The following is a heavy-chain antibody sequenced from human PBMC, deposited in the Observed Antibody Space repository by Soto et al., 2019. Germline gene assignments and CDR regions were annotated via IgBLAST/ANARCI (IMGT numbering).Heavy chain of an antibody. J-gene: IGHJ3*02. Sequence: GGSLRLSCAASGFTFSDYYMSWIRQAPGKGLEWVSYISSSGSTIYYADSVKGRFTISRDNAKNSLYLQMNSLRAEDTAVYFCVSSGPRVDTAMVIAFDIWGQGTMVTVSS. D-gene: IGHD5-18*01. CDR2: ISSSGSTI. CDR1: GFTFSDYY. CDR3: VSSGPRVDTAMVIAFDI. V-gene: IGHV3-11*01.